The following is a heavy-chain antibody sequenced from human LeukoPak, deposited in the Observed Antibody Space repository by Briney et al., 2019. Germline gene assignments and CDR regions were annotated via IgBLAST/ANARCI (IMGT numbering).Heavy chain of an antibody. CDR1: GFTFSSYA. CDR2: ISGSGGST. J-gene: IGHJ6*02. CDR3: AKSLPRYYYYGMDV. Sequence: AGGSLRLSCAASGFTFSSYAMSWVRQAPGKGLEWVSAISGSGGSTYYADSVKGRFTISRDNSKNTLYLQMNSQRAEDTAVYYCAKSLPRYYYYGMDVWGQGTTVTVSS. V-gene: IGHV3-23*01.